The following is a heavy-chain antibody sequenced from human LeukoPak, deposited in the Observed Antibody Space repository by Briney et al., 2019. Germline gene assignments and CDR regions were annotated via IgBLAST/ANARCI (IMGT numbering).Heavy chain of an antibody. V-gene: IGHV4-61*02. CDR2: VYTSGST. J-gene: IGHJ4*02. Sequence: SETLSLTCTVSGSSTSSGSYYWSWIRQPAGKELEWIGRVYTSGSTNYNPSLKSRVTISIDTSTNQFSLKLTSVTAADTAVYYCAREVILTGSYPVYYFDFWGQGTLVTVSS. CDR1: GSSTSSGSYY. D-gene: IGHD3-9*01. CDR3: AREVILTGSYPVYYFDF.